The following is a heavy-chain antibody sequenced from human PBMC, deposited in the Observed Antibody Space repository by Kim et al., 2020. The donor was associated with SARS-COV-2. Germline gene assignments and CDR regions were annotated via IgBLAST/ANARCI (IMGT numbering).Heavy chain of an antibody. J-gene: IGHJ4*02. CDR3: ARDNPKIQTYYYDSSGYHH. V-gene: IGHV1-18*01. CDR1: GYTFTSYG. Sequence: ASVKVSCKASGYTFTSYGISWVRQAPGQGLEWMGWISAYNGNTNYAQKLQGRVTMTTDTSTSTAYMELRSLRSDDTAVYYCARDNPKIQTYYYDSSGYHHWGQGTLVTVSS. CDR2: ISAYNGNT. D-gene: IGHD3-22*01.